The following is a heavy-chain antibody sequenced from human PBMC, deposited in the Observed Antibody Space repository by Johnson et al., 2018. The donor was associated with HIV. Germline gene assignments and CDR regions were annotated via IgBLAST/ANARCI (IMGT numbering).Heavy chain of an antibody. D-gene: IGHD3-3*01. Sequence: QVQLVESGGGLVQPGGSLRLSCAASGFILSSYWMSWVRQAPGKGLEWVALISSDGYNKYYADSVKGRFTISRDNSKNTLYLQMNSLRAEDTAVYYCARGANFWSANDAFDIWGQGTMVTVSS. CDR1: GFILSSYW. J-gene: IGHJ3*02. CDR2: ISSDGYNK. CDR3: ARGANFWSANDAFDI. V-gene: IGHV3-30*03.